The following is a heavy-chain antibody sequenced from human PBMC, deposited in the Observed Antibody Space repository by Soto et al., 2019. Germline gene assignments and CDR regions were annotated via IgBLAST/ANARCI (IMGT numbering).Heavy chain of an antibody. CDR3: ARAHYGSGSGNYYYGMDV. Sequence: QVQLVQSGAEVKKPGSSVKVSCKASGGTFSSYTISWVRQAPGQGLEWMGRIIPILGIANYAQKFQGRIRITADKSTRPAYMELSSLRSEDTAVYYCARAHYGSGSGNYYYGMDVWGQGTTVTVSS. CDR1: GGTFSSYT. CDR2: IIPILGIA. J-gene: IGHJ6*02. D-gene: IGHD3-10*01. V-gene: IGHV1-69*02.